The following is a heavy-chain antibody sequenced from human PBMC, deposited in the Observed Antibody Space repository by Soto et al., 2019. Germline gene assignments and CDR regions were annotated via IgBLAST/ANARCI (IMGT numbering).Heavy chain of an antibody. CDR2: IWYDGNNK. V-gene: IGHV3-33*01. Sequence: GGSLRLSCAASGFTFTNYSMHWVRQAPGKGLEWVAVIWYDGNNKYYADSVKGRFAISKDNSQNTLYLQMNNLRPEDTAVYYCTRDPYGGSRYYFDSWGQGTLVTVSS. CDR3: TRDPYGGSRYYFDS. D-gene: IGHD1-26*01. CDR1: GFTFTNYS. J-gene: IGHJ4*02.